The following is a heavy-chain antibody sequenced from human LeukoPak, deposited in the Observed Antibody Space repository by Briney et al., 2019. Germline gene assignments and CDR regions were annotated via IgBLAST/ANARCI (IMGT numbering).Heavy chain of an antibody. D-gene: IGHD3-10*01. CDR2: ISGSGSST. J-gene: IGHJ4*02. CDR1: GFTFSSYA. Sequence: GGYLSLSCAASGFTFSSYAGSWLRQAPGPGLEWVSAISGSGSSTYYADSVKGRFTISRDNSKTTLYLQMNSLRAADTAVYYRAKDVRLVRGVNYGSIIDYFDYWGQGTLVTVSS. CDR3: AKDVRLVRGVNYGSIIDYFDY. V-gene: IGHV3-23*01.